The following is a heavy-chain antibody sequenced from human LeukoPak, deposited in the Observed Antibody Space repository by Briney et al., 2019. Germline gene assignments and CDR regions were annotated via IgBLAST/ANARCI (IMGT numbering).Heavy chain of an antibody. J-gene: IGHJ6*03. CDR2: IYWNDDK. CDR1: GFSLSTSGVG. V-gene: IGHV2-5*01. CDR3: AHSSTVTDYYYYYYMDV. Sequence: SGPTLVKPTQTLTLTCTFSGFSLSTSGVGVGWIRQPPGKALEWLALIYWNDDKRYSPSLKSRLTITKDTSKNQVVLTMTNMDPVDTAAYYCAHSSTVTDYYYYYYMDVWGKGTTVTISS. D-gene: IGHD4-17*01.